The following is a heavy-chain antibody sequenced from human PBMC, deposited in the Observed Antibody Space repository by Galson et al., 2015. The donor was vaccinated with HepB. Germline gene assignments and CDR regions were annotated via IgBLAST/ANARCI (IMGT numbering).Heavy chain of an antibody. CDR1: GYTFTSYG. J-gene: IGHJ4*02. CDR3: ARAIRRDGQNRD. D-gene: IGHD5-24*01. CDR2: ISADNGYT. V-gene: IGHV1-18*01. Sequence: SVKVSCKASGYTFTSYGISWVRQAPGQGLEWMGWISADNGYTNYAQKLQGRVTMTTETSTSTAYMELRSLSSDDTAVYYCARAIRRDGQNRDWGQGTRVTVSS.